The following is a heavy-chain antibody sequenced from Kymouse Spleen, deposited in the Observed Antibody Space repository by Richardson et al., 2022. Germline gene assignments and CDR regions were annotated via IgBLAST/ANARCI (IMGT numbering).Heavy chain of an antibody. CDR2: ISYDGSNK. Sequence: QVQLVESGGGVVQPGRSLRLSCAASGFTFSSYGMHWVRQAPGKGLEWVAVISYDGSNKYYADSVKGRFTISRDNSKNTLYLQMNSLRAEDTAVYYCAKEITGTDYYGMDVWGQGTTVTVSS. J-gene: IGHJ6*02. CDR1: GFTFSSYG. V-gene: IGHV3-30*18. CDR3: AKEITGTDYYGMDV. D-gene: IGHD1-20*01,IGHD1-7*01.